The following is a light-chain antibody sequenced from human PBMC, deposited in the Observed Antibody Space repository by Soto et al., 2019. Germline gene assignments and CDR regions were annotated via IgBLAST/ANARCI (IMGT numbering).Light chain of an antibody. CDR1: QGINSY. J-gene: IGKJ1*01. V-gene: IGKV1-39*01. CDR2: AAS. Sequence: DIQVTQSRSTLSAYKGDRVTITCRASQGINSYLAWYHQKPGKAPKLLIYAASNLQSGVPSRFSGSGSGTDFTLTISSLQPEDFATYFCQQSSSTPPWTFGQGTMAAIK. CDR3: QQSSSTPPWT.